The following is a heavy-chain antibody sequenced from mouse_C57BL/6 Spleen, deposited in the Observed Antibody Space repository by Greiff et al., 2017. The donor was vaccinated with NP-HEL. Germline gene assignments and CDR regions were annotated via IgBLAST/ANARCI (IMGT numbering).Heavy chain of an antibody. CDR3: ARQDGYDGFAY. CDR2: ISNGGGST. Sequence: EVQLQESGGGLVQPGGSLKLSCAASGFTFSDYYMYWVRQTPEKRLEWVAYISNGGGSTYYPDTVKGRFTISRDNAKNTLYLQMSRLKSEDTAMYYCARQDGYDGFAYWGQGTLVTVSA. J-gene: IGHJ3*01. CDR1: GFTFSDYY. V-gene: IGHV5-12*01. D-gene: IGHD2-2*01.